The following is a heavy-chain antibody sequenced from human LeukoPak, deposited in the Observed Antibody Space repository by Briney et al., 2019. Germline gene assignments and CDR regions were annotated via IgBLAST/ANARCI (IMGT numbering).Heavy chain of an antibody. V-gene: IGHV3-48*01. Sequence: GGSLRLSCAASGFSFSTYTMNWVRQAPGKGLDWVSYISISSTIYYADSVKGRFTISRDNANNSLYLQMNSLRAEDTAVYYCARTPTGYSSSWYLPFDYWGQGNLVTVSS. J-gene: IGHJ4*02. CDR3: ARTPTGYSSSWYLPFDY. CDR2: ISISSTI. CDR1: GFSFSTYT. D-gene: IGHD6-13*01.